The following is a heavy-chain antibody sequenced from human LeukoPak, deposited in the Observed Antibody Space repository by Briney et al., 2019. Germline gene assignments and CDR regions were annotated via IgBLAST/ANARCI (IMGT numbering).Heavy chain of an antibody. V-gene: IGHV4-34*01. D-gene: IGHD6-6*01. Sequence: PSETLSLTCAVYGGSFSGYYWSWIRQPPGKGLEWIGEINHSGSTNYNPSLKSRVTISVDTSKNQFSLKLSSVTAADTAVYYCAGRSSSSFVDYWGQGTLVTVSS. J-gene: IGHJ4*02. CDR2: INHSGST. CDR1: GGSFSGYY. CDR3: AGRSSSSFVDY.